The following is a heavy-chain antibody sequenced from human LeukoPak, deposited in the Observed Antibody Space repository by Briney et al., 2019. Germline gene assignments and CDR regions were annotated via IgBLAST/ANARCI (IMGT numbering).Heavy chain of an antibody. CDR3: ARYPYSGISGWQAFDY. Sequence: PSETLSLTCTVSGGSISSSSYYWGWIRQPPGQGLEWIGNIPYSGNAYYSPSLKSRVTISVDTSKNQFSLKVSSVTAADTAVYYCARYPYSGISGWQAFDYWGQGTLVTVSS. D-gene: IGHD6-19*01. CDR1: GGSISSSSYY. CDR2: IPYSGNA. V-gene: IGHV4-39*01. J-gene: IGHJ4*02.